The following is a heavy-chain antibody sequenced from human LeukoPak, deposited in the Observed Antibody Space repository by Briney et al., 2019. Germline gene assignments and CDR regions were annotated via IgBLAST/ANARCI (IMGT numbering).Heavy chain of an antibody. CDR3: ARGARTGYNLEPFDY. Sequence: SETLSLTCTVSGGSMSSYYWSWIRQPPGKGLEWIGYIYYSGSTKYNPSLKSRVTISVDTSKNQFSLKLSSVTAADTAVYYCARGARTGYNLEPFDYWGQGTLVTVSS. V-gene: IGHV4-59*08. CDR2: IYYSGST. J-gene: IGHJ4*02. D-gene: IGHD5-24*01. CDR1: GGSMSSYY.